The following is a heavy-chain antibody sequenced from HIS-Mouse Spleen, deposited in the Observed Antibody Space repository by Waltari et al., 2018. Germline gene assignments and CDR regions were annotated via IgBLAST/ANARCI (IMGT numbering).Heavy chain of an antibody. CDR2: ISAYNGNT. Sequence: QVQLVQSGAEVKKPGASVKVSCKASGYTFPSHGISWVRQAPGQGLEWMGWISAYNGNTNYAQKLQGRVTMTTDTSTSTAYMELRSLRSDDTAVYYCARSESRFLEWLDWFDPWGQGTLVTVSS. CDR3: ARSESRFLEWLDWFDP. J-gene: IGHJ5*02. D-gene: IGHD3-3*01. CDR1: GYTFPSHG. V-gene: IGHV1-18*01.